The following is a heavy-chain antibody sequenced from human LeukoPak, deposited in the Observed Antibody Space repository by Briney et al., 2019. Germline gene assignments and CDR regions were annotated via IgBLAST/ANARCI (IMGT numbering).Heavy chain of an antibody. D-gene: IGHD2-2*01. J-gene: IGHJ4*02. V-gene: IGHV1-24*01. Sequence: ASVKVSCKVSGYTLTELSMHWVRQAPGKGLEWMGGFDPEDGETIYAQKFQGRVTMTEDTSTDTAYMELSSLRSEDTAVYYCATLYCSSTSCYGGYYFDYWGQGTLVTVSS. CDR2: FDPEDGET. CDR1: GYTLTELS. CDR3: ATLYCSSTSCYGGYYFDY.